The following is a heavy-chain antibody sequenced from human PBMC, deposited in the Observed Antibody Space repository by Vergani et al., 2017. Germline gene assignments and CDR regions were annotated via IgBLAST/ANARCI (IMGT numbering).Heavy chain of an antibody. D-gene: IGHD3-10*01. Sequence: QVKLQESGPGLVKPSETLSLTCTVSGTSVNSYYWSWIRQPPGKGLEWMGYVSFRGDTLYDPSVKGRMTISLNTSSNQFSLYLTSVTAADPAVYYCARSRIYYGAGSPDYWGQGTLVTGSS. CDR1: GTSVNSYY. V-gene: IGHV4-59*02. CDR3: ARSRIYYGAGSPDY. J-gene: IGHJ4*02. CDR2: VSFRGDT.